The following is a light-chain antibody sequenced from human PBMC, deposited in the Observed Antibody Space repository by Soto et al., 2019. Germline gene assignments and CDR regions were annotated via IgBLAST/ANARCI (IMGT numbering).Light chain of an antibody. CDR1: NSNIESNT. CDR3: AAWDDTLNGYV. J-gene: IGLJ1*01. Sequence: QSVLTQPFSASATPGQRVTISCSGSNSNIESNTVDWYQHLPGTAPRLLIYSNNQRPSGVPDRFSGSKSGTSASLPISGLLSEDEADYYCAAWDDTLNGYVFGTGTKVTVL. V-gene: IGLV1-44*01. CDR2: SNN.